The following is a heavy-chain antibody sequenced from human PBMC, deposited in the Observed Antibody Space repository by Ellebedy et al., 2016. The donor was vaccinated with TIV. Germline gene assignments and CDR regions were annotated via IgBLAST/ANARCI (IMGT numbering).Heavy chain of an antibody. Sequence: MPSETLSLTCTVSGGSISSFYWSWIRQPAGKGPEWIGLLHPSGTTHYNDSLKSRVTVSVDTSKNQFSLKLVAVTPADTAVYYCARGGASSLPFDYWGQGVLVTVSS. D-gene: IGHD3-10*01. J-gene: IGHJ4*02. CDR1: GGSISSFY. V-gene: IGHV4-4*07. CDR2: LHPSGTT. CDR3: ARGGASSLPFDY.